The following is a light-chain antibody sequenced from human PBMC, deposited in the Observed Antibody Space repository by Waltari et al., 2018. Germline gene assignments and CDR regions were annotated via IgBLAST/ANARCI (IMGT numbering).Light chain of an antibody. CDR2: LGS. Sequence: DIVMTKSPLSLSVSLGEPASISFRSSQSFLHSNGNNYLDWYLQKPGHSPQVLIYLGSNRASGVPDRFSGSGSGTDFTLGISRVEAEDVGVYYCMQARQTPNTFGQGTKLEIE. CDR1: QSFLHSNGNNY. CDR3: MQARQTPNT. V-gene: IGKV2-28*01. J-gene: IGKJ2*01.